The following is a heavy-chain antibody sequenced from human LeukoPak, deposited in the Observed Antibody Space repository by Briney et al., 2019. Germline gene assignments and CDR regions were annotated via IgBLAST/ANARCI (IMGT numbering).Heavy chain of an antibody. Sequence: ASVKVSCKASGHTFISYDISWVRQARGQGLEWMGWISTYNGNTHYAQTLQGRVTMTTDTSTSTAYMELRSLRSDDTAVYYCARKLMGFHAFDIWGEGTMVTVSS. CDR2: ISTYNGNT. CDR1: GHTFISYD. J-gene: IGHJ3*02. D-gene: IGHD2-8*01. CDR3: ARKLMGFHAFDI. V-gene: IGHV1-18*01.